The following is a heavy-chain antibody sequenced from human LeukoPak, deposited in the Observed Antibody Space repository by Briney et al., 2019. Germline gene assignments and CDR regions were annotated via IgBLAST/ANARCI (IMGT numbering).Heavy chain of an antibody. Sequence: GGSLRLSCAASGFTVSSNYMSWVRQAPGKGLEWVSVIYSGGSTYYADSVKGRFTISRDNSKNTLYPQMNSLRAEDTAVYFCARAYSDYGMRYWGQGTLVTVSS. D-gene: IGHD5-12*01. CDR3: ARAYSDYGMRY. V-gene: IGHV3-53*01. CDR2: IYSGGST. J-gene: IGHJ4*02. CDR1: GFTVSSNY.